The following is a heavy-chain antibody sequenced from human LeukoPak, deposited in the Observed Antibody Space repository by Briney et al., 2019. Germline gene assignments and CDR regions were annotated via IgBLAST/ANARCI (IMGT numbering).Heavy chain of an antibody. D-gene: IGHD5-18*01. CDR1: GYTFTGYY. CDR2: INPNSGGT. CDR3: ARGPQRGYSDY. Sequence: ASVKVSCKASGYTFTGYYMHWVRQAPGQGLEWMGWINPNSGGTNYAQKFQGRVTMTTDTSTSTAYMELTSLRSDDTALYYCARGPQRGYSDYWGQGTLVTVSS. V-gene: IGHV1-2*02. J-gene: IGHJ4*02.